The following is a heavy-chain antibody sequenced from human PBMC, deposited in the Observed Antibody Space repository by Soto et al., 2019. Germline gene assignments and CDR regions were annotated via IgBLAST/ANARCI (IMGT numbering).Heavy chain of an antibody. V-gene: IGHV2-5*02. D-gene: IGHD1-1*01. Sequence: QITLKESGPTLVKPTQTLTLTCTFSGFSLSTSGVGVGWIRQPPGKALEWLALIYWDDDKRYSPSLKSRLTITKDTSKHQVVLTMTNMDPVDTATYYCAHSEQLERRERDYYYGMDVWGQGTTVTVSS. CDR2: IYWDDDK. CDR3: AHSEQLERRERDYYYGMDV. CDR1: GFSLSTSGVG. J-gene: IGHJ6*02.